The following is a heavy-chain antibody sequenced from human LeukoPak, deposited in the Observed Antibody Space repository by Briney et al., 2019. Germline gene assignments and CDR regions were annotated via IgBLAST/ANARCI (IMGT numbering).Heavy chain of an antibody. V-gene: IGHV3-23*01. J-gene: IGHJ4*02. CDR3: AKLYYYGSGSYYKAKYYFDY. Sequence: GGSLRLSCAASGFTFSSYAMSWVRQAPGKGLEWVSAISDTGGSTYYADSVKGRFTISRDNSKNTLYLQMNSLRAEDTAVYYCAKLYYYGSGSYYKAKYYFDYWGQGTLVTVSS. CDR1: GFTFSSYA. CDR2: ISDTGGST. D-gene: IGHD3-10*01.